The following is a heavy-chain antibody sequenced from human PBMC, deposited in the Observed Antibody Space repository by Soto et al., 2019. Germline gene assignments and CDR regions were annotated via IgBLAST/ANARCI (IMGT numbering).Heavy chain of an antibody. V-gene: IGHV3-33*01. CDR2: IWFDGSHT. Sequence: QVQLVESGGGVVQPGRSLRLSCAASGFTFTDYGMHWVRQAPGKGLEWVALIWFDGSHTEYADSVKGRFTISRDNSKNTLYLQMDSLRAEDTAVYYCARDNTHSSGVGMENEAFDIWGQGTMVTVSS. D-gene: IGHD3-10*01. CDR1: GFTFTDYG. CDR3: ARDNTHSSGVGMENEAFDI. J-gene: IGHJ3*02.